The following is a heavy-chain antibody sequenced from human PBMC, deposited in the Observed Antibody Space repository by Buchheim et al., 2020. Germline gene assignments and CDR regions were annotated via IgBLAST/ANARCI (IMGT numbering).Heavy chain of an antibody. V-gene: IGHV4-4*07. CDR3: AREVKTAIPDY. D-gene: IGHD2-21*02. Sequence: QVHLQESGPGLVKPSETLSLTCIVSGGSIKRYYWSWIRQAAGKGLELVGRIYSSGNANYSPSLRSRVTMSVDTSKNQVFLRLTSVTAADTAMYFCAREVKTAIPDYWGQG. J-gene: IGHJ4*02. CDR1: GGSIKRYY. CDR2: IYSSGNA.